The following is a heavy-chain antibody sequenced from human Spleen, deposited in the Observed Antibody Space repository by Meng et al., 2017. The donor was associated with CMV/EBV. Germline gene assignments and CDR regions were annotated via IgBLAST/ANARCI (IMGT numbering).Heavy chain of an antibody. CDR2: VNPDSGSA. J-gene: IGHJ4*02. V-gene: IGHV1-8*02. CDR1: GYTFSGYY. D-gene: IGHD3-10*01. Sequence: ASVKVSCKASGYTFSGYYMHWVRQAPGQGLEWMGWVNPDSGSAGHAQNFLGRVALTRATSTGTVYMELSDLRAEDTAIYYCAKEGGSGSYHTYYFDFWGQGTLVTVSS. CDR3: AKEGGSGSYHTYYFDF.